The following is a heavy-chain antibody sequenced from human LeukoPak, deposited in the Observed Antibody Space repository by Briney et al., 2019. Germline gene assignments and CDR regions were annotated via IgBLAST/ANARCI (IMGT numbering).Heavy chain of an antibody. D-gene: IGHD3-10*01. CDR2: ISSSSSTI. Sequence: GGSLRLSCAASGFTFSSYSMNWVRQAPGKGLEWVSYISSSSSTIYYADSVKGRFTISRDNAKNSLYLQMNSLRAEDTAVYYCARDQGDVEWFGELFHFDYWGQGTLVTVSS. CDR1: GFTFSSYS. CDR3: ARDQGDVEWFGELFHFDY. J-gene: IGHJ4*02. V-gene: IGHV3-48*04.